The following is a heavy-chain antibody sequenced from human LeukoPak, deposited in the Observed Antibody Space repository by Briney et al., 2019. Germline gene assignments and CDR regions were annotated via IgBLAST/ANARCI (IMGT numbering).Heavy chain of an antibody. CDR3: ARGSGDFIWGTKGYFFDY. CDR1: GYSISSGYY. D-gene: IGHD3-16*01. J-gene: IGHJ4*02. Sequence: PSETLSLTCAVSGYSISSGYYWGWIRPSPGKGPEWIGSIHYTGRTDYIPSLKSRVTISLQTSKNQFSLNLSSVAAADTAVYYCARGSGDFIWGTKGYFFDYWGQGTLVTVSS. CDR2: IHYTGRT. V-gene: IGHV4-38-2*01.